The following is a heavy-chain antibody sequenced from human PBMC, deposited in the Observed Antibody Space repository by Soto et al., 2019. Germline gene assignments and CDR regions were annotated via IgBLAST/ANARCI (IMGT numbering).Heavy chain of an antibody. CDR2: INRDGTTS. Sequence: EMQLVDSGGGLVQPGGSLRLSCAASGFTFSNYWMHWVRQAPGKGLVWISRINRDGTTSEYADSVKGRFTISRDNAKNVVYLQMNSLRAEVTAIYYCVRLLDVDYWGQGTLVTVSS. D-gene: IGHD3-10*01. J-gene: IGHJ4*02. CDR1: GFTFSNYW. CDR3: VRLLDVDY. V-gene: IGHV3-74*03.